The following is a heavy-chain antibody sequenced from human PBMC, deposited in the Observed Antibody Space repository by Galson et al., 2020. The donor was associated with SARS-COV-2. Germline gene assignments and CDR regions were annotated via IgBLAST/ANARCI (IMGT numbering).Heavy chain of an antibody. V-gene: IGHV4-59*08. CDR3: AKLTTVTTGLFYYYYGMDV. Sequence: ENSETLSLTCTVSGGSISSYYWSWIRQPPGKGLEWIGYIYYSGSTNYNPSLKSRVTISVDTSKNQFSLKLSSVTAADTAVYYCAKLTTVTTGLFYYYYGMDVWGQGTTVTVSS. CDR1: GGSISSYY. D-gene: IGHD4-17*01. CDR2: IYYSGST. J-gene: IGHJ6*02.